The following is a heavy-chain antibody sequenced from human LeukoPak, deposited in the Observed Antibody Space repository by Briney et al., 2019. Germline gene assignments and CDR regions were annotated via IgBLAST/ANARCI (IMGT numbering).Heavy chain of an antibody. V-gene: IGHV3-74*01. Sequence: QAGGSLRLSCAASGFTFSSYSMNWVRQAPGKGLVWVSRTNSEGSSTSYADSVKGRFTISRDNAKNTLYLQMNSLRAEDTAVYYCARDYDRYYMDVWGKGTTVTVSS. J-gene: IGHJ6*03. CDR3: ARDYDRYYMDV. D-gene: IGHD3-3*01. CDR2: TNSEGSST. CDR1: GFTFSSYS.